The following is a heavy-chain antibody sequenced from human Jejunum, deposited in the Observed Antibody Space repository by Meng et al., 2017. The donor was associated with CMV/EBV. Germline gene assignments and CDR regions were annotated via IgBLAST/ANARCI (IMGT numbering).Heavy chain of an antibody. CDR3: ARDGYSSSSDY. CDR1: GYTFTGNY. CDR2: INPNSGGT. J-gene: IGHJ4*02. D-gene: IGHD6-13*01. V-gene: IGHV1-2*02. Sequence: TASGYTFTGNYMHWVRQAPGQGLEWMGWINPNSGGTTYAQKFQGRVTLTRDTSISTAYMELSRLRSDDTAVYYCARDGYSSSSDYWGQGTLVTVSS.